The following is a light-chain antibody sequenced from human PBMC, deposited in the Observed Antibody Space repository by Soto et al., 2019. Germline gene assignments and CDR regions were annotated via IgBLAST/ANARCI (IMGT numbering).Light chain of an antibody. Sequence: DLQMTQSPSSLSASVGDRVTITCRASQSISRYLHWYQQKPGKAPNLLIYAASTLQSGVPSRFSGSGSGTDFTLTIDSLQPEDFATYYCQQSYSTPKTFGQGTKVDIK. CDR3: QQSYSTPKT. V-gene: IGKV1-39*01. J-gene: IGKJ1*01. CDR1: QSISRY. CDR2: AAS.